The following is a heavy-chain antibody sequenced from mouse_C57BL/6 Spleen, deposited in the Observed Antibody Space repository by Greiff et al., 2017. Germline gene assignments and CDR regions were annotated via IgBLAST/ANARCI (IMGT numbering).Heavy chain of an antibody. J-gene: IGHJ4*01. CDR3: ARKAFYDYGAMDY. D-gene: IGHD2-4*01. CDR2: ISSGSSTI. V-gene: IGHV5-17*01. CDR1: GFTFSDYG. Sequence: EVQVVESGGGLVKPGGSLKLSCAASGFTFSDYGMHWVRQAPEKGLEWDAYISSGSSTIYYADTVKGRFTISRDNTKNTLFLQMTSLRSEDTAMYYCARKAFYDYGAMDYWGQVTSVTGSS.